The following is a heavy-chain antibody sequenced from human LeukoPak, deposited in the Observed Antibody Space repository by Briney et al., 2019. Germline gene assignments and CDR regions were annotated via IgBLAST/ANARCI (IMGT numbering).Heavy chain of an antibody. V-gene: IGHV3-23*01. CDR2: ISGSGGST. D-gene: IGHD4-23*01. CDR3: AKDSDGGITRPFFDY. J-gene: IGHJ4*02. CDR1: GFTFSSYA. Sequence: TGGSLRLSCAASGFTFSSYAMSWVRQAPGKGLEWVSAISGSGGSTYYADSVKGRFTISRDNSKNTLFLQMNSLRAEDTAVYYCAKDSDGGITRPFFDYWGQGTLVTVSS.